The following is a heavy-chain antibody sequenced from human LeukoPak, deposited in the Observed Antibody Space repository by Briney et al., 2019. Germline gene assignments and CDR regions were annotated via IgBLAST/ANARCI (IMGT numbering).Heavy chain of an antibody. V-gene: IGHV3-53*01. Sequence: PGGSLRLSCAASGVTVSSNYMSWVRQAPGKGLEWVSVIYSGGSTYYADSVKGRFTISRDNSKNTLYLQMNSLRAEDTAVYYCASQKQPRIAVAGFDYWGQGTLVTVSS. CDR1: GVTVSSNY. D-gene: IGHD6-19*01. CDR3: ASQKQPRIAVAGFDY. CDR2: IYSGGST. J-gene: IGHJ4*02.